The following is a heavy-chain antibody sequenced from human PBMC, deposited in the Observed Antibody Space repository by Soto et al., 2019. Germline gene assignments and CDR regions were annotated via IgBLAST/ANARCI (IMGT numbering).Heavy chain of an antibody. CDR3: TTYTS. CDR1: GFTFINAW. Sequence: LGGSLRLSCAASGFTFINAWMNWVRQAPGRGLEWVGRIKRKIDVGTIDYAAPMKGRFTISRDDSKNTLYLQMNSLTTEDTAVYYCTTYTSWGRGTLVTVSS. V-gene: IGHV3-15*07. J-gene: IGHJ4*02. D-gene: IGHD2-2*02. CDR2: IKRKIDVGTI.